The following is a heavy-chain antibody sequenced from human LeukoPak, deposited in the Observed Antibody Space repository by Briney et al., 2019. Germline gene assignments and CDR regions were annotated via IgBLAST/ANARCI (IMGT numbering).Heavy chain of an antibody. CDR3: AKDSYDSSGSRYDY. CDR2: ISGTGGST. CDR1: GFTFSNVW. D-gene: IGHD3-22*01. Sequence: GGSLRLSCAATGFTFSNVWMSWVRQAPGKGLEWVSAISGTGGSTWYADSVKGRVTISRDNSKNTLYLQMNSLRAEDTAVYYCAKDSYDSSGSRYDYWGQGTLVTVSS. V-gene: IGHV3-23*01. J-gene: IGHJ4*02.